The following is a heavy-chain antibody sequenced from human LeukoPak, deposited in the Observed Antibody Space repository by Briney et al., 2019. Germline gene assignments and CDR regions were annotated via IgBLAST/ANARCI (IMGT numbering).Heavy chain of an antibody. CDR1: GFTFSSYA. J-gene: IGHJ6*03. Sequence: GGSLRLSCAASGFTFSSYAMSWVRQAPGKGLEWVSSISGNGGSTYYADSVKGRFTISRDNSKNTLYLQMNGLRVEDTAVYYCAKEGDFWSGPYYMDVWGKGTTVTVSS. V-gene: IGHV3-23*01. CDR3: AKEGDFWSGPYYMDV. CDR2: ISGNGGST. D-gene: IGHD3-3*01.